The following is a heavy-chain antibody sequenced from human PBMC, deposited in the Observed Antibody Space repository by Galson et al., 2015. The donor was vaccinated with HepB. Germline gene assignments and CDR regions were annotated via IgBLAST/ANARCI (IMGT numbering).Heavy chain of an antibody. V-gene: IGHV5-51*01. CDR1: GYSFTSYW. J-gene: IGHJ2*01. CDR3: ARQPHLWFGEETLHWYFDL. Sequence: QSGAEVKKPGESLKISCKGSGYSFTSYWIGWVRQMPGKGLEWMGIIYPGDSDTRYSPSFQGQVTISADKSISTAYLQLSSLKASDTAMYYCARQPHLWFGEETLHWYFDLRGRGTLVTVSS. D-gene: IGHD3-10*01. CDR2: IYPGDSDT.